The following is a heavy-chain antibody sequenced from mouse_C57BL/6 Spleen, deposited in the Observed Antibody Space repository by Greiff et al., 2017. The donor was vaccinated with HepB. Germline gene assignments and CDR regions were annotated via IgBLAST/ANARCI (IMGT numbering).Heavy chain of an antibody. J-gene: IGHJ4*01. CDR2: ISNGGGST. Sequence: DVQLVESGGGLVQPGGSLKLSCAASGFTFSDYYMYWVRQTPEKRLEWVAYISNGGGSTYYPDTVKGRFTISRDNAKNTLYLQMSRLKSEDTAMYYCARQDGTGGAMDYWGQGTSVTVSS. CDR3: ARQDGTGGAMDY. CDR1: GFTFSDYY. V-gene: IGHV5-12*01. D-gene: IGHD4-1*01.